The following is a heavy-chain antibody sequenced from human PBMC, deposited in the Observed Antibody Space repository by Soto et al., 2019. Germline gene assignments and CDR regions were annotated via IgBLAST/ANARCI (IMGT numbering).Heavy chain of an antibody. Sequence: PGGSLRLSCAASGFTFSSYAMIWVRQAPGKGLEWVSAISGSGGSTYYADSVKGRFTISRDNSKNTLYLQMNSLRAEDTAVYYCAKESFETITMIYYYYYGMDVWGQGTTVTVSS. CDR2: ISGSGGST. V-gene: IGHV3-23*01. CDR3: AKESFETITMIYYYYYGMDV. D-gene: IGHD3-22*01. CDR1: GFTFSSYA. J-gene: IGHJ6*02.